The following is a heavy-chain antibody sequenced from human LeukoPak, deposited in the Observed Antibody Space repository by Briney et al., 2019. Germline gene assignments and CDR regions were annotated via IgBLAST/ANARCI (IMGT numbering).Heavy chain of an antibody. D-gene: IGHD6-13*01. CDR3: AREGPIAAADEYYFDY. Sequence: SVKVSCKASGGTFSSYSISWVRQAPGQGLEWMGRIIPILGIANYAQKFQGRVTITADKSTSTAYMDLGSLRPEDTAVYYCAREGPIAAADEYYFDYWGQGTLVTVSS. V-gene: IGHV1-69*04. J-gene: IGHJ4*02. CDR2: IIPILGIA. CDR1: GGTFSSYS.